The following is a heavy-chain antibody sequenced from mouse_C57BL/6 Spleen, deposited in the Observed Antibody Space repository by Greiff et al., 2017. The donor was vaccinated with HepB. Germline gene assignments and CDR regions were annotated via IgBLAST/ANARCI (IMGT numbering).Heavy chain of an antibody. Sequence: VQLQQPGAELVKPGASVKLSCKASGYTFTSYWMHWVKQRPGQGLEWIGMIHPNSGSTNYNEKFKSKATLTVDKSSSTAYMQLSSLTSEDSAVYYCASGAGVVRGYFDVWGTGTPVTVSS. CDR2: IHPNSGST. J-gene: IGHJ1*03. V-gene: IGHV1-64*01. D-gene: IGHD1-1*01. CDR1: GYTFTSYW. CDR3: ASGAGVVRGYFDV.